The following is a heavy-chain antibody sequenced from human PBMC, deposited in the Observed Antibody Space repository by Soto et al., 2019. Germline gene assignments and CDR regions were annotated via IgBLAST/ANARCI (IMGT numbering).Heavy chain of an antibody. V-gene: IGHV1-2*04. CDR2: INPNSGGT. CDR1: GYTFTGYY. Sequence: GASVKVSCKASGYTFTGYYMHWVRQAPGQGLEWMGWINPNSGGTNYAQKFQGWVTMTRDTSISTAYMELSRLRSDDTAVYYCAREITGTTSVYYGMDVWGQGTTVTVSS. J-gene: IGHJ6*02. D-gene: IGHD1-7*01. CDR3: AREITGTTSVYYGMDV.